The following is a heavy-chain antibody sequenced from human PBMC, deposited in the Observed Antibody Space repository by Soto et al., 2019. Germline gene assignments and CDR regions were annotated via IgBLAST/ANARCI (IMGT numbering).Heavy chain of an antibody. V-gene: IGHV3-7*04. D-gene: IGHD3-22*01. CDR2: IKQDGSEK. J-gene: IGHJ6*02. Sequence: HPGGSLRLSCAASGFTFSSYWMSWVRQAPGKGLEWVANIKQDGSEKYYVDSVKGRFTISRDNAMNSLYLQMNSLRAEDTAVYYCARFYYDSSGYLPSPYYYYYGMDVWGQGTTVTVSS. CDR3: ARFYYDSSGYLPSPYYYYYGMDV. CDR1: GFTFSSYW.